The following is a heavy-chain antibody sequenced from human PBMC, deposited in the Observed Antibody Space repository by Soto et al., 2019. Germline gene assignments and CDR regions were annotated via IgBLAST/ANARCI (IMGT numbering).Heavy chain of an antibody. V-gene: IGHV1-46*01. D-gene: IGHD6-19*01. CDR2: ISPCGDAT. CDR3: ARDWRYSSGLDY. J-gene: IGHJ4*02. CDR1: GFSISSHF. Sequence: GASVKVSCKASGFSISSHFMHWLRQAPGQGLEWLGIISPCGDATAYAKNFRGRVTITRDTSTSTVHLQLSGLRFDDTAVYYCARDWRYSSGLDYWGQGTLVTVSS.